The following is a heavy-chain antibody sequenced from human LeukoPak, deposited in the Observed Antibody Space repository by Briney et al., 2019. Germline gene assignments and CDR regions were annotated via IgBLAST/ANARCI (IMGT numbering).Heavy chain of an antibody. V-gene: IGHV3-7*01. Sequence: PGGSLRLSCAASGFTFSSYWMTWVRQAPGKGLEWVANIKQDGSEKYYVDSVKGRFTISRDNAKNSLYLQMNSLRAEDTAVYYCARESVGIDSSGYYYFDYWGQGTLVAVSS. D-gene: IGHD3-22*01. CDR3: ARESVGIDSSGYYYFDY. J-gene: IGHJ4*02. CDR2: IKQDGSEK. CDR1: GFTFSSYW.